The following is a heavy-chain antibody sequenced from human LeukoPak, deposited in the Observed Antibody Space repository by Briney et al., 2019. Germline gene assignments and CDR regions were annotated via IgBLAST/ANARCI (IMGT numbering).Heavy chain of an antibody. CDR1: GGSISSGGYS. Sequence: KASQTLSLTCAVSGGSISSGGYSWSWIRQPPGKGLEWIGYIYHSGSTYYNPSLKSRVTISVDRSKNQFSLKLSSVTAADTAVYYCARREGWFGDKYYFDYWGQGTLVTVSS. CDR2: IYHSGST. CDR3: ARREGWFGDKYYFDY. J-gene: IGHJ4*02. D-gene: IGHD3-10*01. V-gene: IGHV4-30-2*01.